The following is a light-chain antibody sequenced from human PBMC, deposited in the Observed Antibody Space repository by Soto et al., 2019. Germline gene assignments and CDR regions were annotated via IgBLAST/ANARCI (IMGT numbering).Light chain of an antibody. J-gene: IGKJ2*01. CDR3: QQYNSYAYT. V-gene: IGKV1-5*01. CDR2: DAS. Sequence: DIQMTQSPSTLSASVGDRVTITCRASQSISSWLAWYQQKPGKAPKLLIYDASSLESGVPPRFSGSGSGTEFPLTISSLQPGDFATYYGQQYNSYAYTFGQGTKLEIK. CDR1: QSISSW.